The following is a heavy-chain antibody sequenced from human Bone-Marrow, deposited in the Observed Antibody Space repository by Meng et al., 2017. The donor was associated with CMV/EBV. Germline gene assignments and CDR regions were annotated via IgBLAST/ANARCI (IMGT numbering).Heavy chain of an antibody. CDR2: IRYDGSNK. J-gene: IGHJ5*02. CDR3: ARELQDWFDP. CDR1: GFTFSSYG. V-gene: IGHV3-30*02. Sequence: GESLKISCAASGFTFSSYGMHWVRQAPGKGLEWVAFIRYDGSNKYYADSVKGRFTISRDNSKNTLYLQMNSLRAEDTAVYYCARELQDWFDPWGQGTLVTVSS. D-gene: IGHD4-11*01.